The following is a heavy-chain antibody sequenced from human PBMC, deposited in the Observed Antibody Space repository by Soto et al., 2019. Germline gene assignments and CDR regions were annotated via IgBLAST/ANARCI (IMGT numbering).Heavy chain of an antibody. V-gene: IGHV5-51*01. CDR2: SYPGDSDS. CDR1: GFSFSTYW. CDR3: ARMDFFHSSFSSSASRWFDP. Sequence: ESLKISCKPSGFSFSTYWAGWVRQVHGKDLEWMGISYPGDSDSRFSPAFQGPVTISADKSISTAYLQWSSLKGSDTAIFSRARMDFFHSSFSSSASRWFDPWGQGTLVTVSS. D-gene: IGHD3-22*01. J-gene: IGHJ5*02.